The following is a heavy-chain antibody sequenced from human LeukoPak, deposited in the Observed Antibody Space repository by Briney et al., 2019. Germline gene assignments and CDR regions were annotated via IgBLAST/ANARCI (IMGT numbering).Heavy chain of an antibody. CDR1: GFTFSTYA. Sequence: GGSLRLSCAASGFTFSTYAMHWVRQAPGKELEWVAVISYDGSSKYYADSVKGRFTISRDNSKNTLYLQMNSLRAEDTAVYYCARARSSYGYGDAFDIWGQGTMVTVSS. V-gene: IGHV3-30*04. D-gene: IGHD5-18*01. J-gene: IGHJ3*02. CDR2: ISYDGSSK. CDR3: ARARSSYGYGDAFDI.